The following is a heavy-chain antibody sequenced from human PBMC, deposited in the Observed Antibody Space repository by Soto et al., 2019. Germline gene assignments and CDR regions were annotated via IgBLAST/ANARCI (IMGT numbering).Heavy chain of an antibody. J-gene: IGHJ6*02. CDR3: ARGTVTGSEYNYYYYGMDV. CDR2: SIPLFGTT. V-gene: IGHV1-69*12. Sequence: QVQLVQSGAEVKKPGSSVKVSCKASGGTFSSYAIDWVRQAPGQGLEWMGGSIPLFGTTNYAQKLQGRVKLTADESTRTAYMELSTLTSEDTAVYYCARGTVTGSEYNYYYYGMDVWGQGTTVTVSS. CDR1: GGTFSSYA. D-gene: IGHD1-1*01.